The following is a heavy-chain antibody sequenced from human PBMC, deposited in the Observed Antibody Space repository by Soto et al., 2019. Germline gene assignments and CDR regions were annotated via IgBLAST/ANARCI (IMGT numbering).Heavy chain of an antibody. CDR3: AREVTPHTTDGYFDL. CDR1: GGSISGGVGGLYY. Sequence: QLQLRESGPGLVKPSETLSLTCTVSGGSISGGVGGLYYWSLIRQPPGKGLEWIGYIYDSGSTYSNPSLSRRVTITVDTSKTQFSLRMSSVTDADAAVYYCAREVTPHTTDGYFDLWGQGTPVTVSS. D-gene: IGHD1-26*01. V-gene: IGHV4-30-4*01. J-gene: IGHJ2*01. CDR2: IYDSGST.